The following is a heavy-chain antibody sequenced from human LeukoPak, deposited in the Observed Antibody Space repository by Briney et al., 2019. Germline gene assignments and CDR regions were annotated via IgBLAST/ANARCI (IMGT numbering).Heavy chain of an antibody. D-gene: IGHD4-23*01. Sequence: GGSLRLSCAASGVTLSDAWTSWVRQAPGKGLEWVGHIKSKSDGGTTDYAAPVKGRCTISRDNAKKSLYLQMNSLRAEDTALYYCARDGDTVLTRGYYYYMDVWGKGTTVTVSS. J-gene: IGHJ6*03. CDR1: GVTLSDAW. V-gene: IGHV3-15*01. CDR2: IKSKSDGGTT. CDR3: ARDGDTVLTRGYYYYMDV.